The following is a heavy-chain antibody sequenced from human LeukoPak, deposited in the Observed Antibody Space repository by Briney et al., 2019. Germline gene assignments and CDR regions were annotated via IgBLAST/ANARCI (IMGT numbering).Heavy chain of an antibody. Sequence: SETLSLTCAVYGGSFSSYYWSWIRQPPGKGLEWIGYIYYSGSTNYNPSLKSRVTISVDTSENQFSLKLSSVTAADTAVYYCARHFPHCSSTSCSPYYYGMDVWGQGTTVTVSS. V-gene: IGHV4-59*08. CDR1: GGSFSSYY. CDR2: IYYSGST. D-gene: IGHD2-2*01. J-gene: IGHJ6*02. CDR3: ARHFPHCSSTSCSPYYYGMDV.